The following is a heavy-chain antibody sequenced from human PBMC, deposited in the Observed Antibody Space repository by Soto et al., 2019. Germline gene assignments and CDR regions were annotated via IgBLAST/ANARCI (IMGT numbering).Heavy chain of an antibody. V-gene: IGHV1-69*13. Sequence: SVKVSCKASGCTFNSYDINWVRQAPGQGLEWMGGIIPIVETPKYAQKFQGRVTITADESTNTVYMELSSLRSEDTAMYYCARLSRPNYYDTSGFFKDNWFDPWGQGTLVTVSS. CDR2: IIPIVETP. CDR1: GCTFNSYD. J-gene: IGHJ5*02. D-gene: IGHD3-22*01. CDR3: ARLSRPNYYDTSGFFKDNWFDP.